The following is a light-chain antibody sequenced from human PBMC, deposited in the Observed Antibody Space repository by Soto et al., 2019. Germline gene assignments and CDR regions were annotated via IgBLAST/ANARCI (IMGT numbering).Light chain of an antibody. Sequence: AIQVTQSPSSLSASVGDRVTITCRTSQGIRSALGWYQQKPGKVPKLLIYAASSLQSGVPSRFSGSGFGTDFTFTISSLQPEDLATYYCQQAKSFPWTFGQGTKVDIK. CDR2: AAS. J-gene: IGKJ1*01. CDR3: QQAKSFPWT. CDR1: QGIRSA. V-gene: IGKV1-13*02.